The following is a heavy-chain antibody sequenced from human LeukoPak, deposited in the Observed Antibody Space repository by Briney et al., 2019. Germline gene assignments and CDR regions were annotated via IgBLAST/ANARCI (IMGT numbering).Heavy chain of an antibody. CDR1: GFILSSFA. CDR2: ISGSGGST. CDR3: AKEPTGYYFDY. J-gene: IGHJ4*02. Sequence: GGSLRLSCAASGFILSSFAMTWVRQAPGKGLEWVSAISGSGGSTYYADSVKGRFTISRDNSKNTLYLQMNSLRAEDTAVYYCAKEPTGYYFDYWGQGTLVTVSS. V-gene: IGHV3-23*01. D-gene: IGHD1-14*01.